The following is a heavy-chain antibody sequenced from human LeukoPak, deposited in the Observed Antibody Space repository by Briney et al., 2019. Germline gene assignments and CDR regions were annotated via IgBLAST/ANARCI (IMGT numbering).Heavy chain of an antibody. D-gene: IGHD6-19*01. J-gene: IGHJ6*02. CDR1: GFTFSSYS. CDR3: AKGRGSSGWEDYYGMDV. Sequence: PGGSRRLSCAASGFTFSSYSMSWVRQAPGKGLEWVSAISGSGGSTYYADSVKGRFTISRGNSKNTLYLQMNSLRAEDTAVYYCAKGRGSSGWEDYYGMDVWGQGTTVTVSS. V-gene: IGHV3-23*01. CDR2: ISGSGGST.